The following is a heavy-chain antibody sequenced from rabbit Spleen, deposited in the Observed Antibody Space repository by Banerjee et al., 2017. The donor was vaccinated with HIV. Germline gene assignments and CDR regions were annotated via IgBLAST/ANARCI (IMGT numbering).Heavy chain of an antibody. V-gene: IGHV1S45*01. CDR2: INAVTGKP. CDR3: ARGDDVPGYGLKL. CDR1: GFSFSSGYW. Sequence: QEQLVESGGDLVQPGASQTLTCKASGFSFSSGYWICWVRQAPGKGLEWIACINAVTGKPVYASWAKGRSTFSKTSSTTVTLQLSSLTAANTATYFCARGDDVPGYGLKLWGPGTLVTVS. J-gene: IGHJ6*01. D-gene: IGHD7-1*01.